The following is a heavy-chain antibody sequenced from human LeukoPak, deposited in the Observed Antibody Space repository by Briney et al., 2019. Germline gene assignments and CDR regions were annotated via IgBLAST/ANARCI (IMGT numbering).Heavy chain of an antibody. CDR1: GYTFTSYY. V-gene: IGHV1-46*01. CDR3: AREEVYCSGGSCPPRYEYFQH. Sequence: ASVKVSCKASGYTFTSYYMHWVRQAPGQGLEWMGIINPSGGNTSYAQKFQGRVTMTRDTSTSTVYMELSSLRSEDTAVYYCAREEVYCSGGSCPPRYEYFQHWGQGTLVTVSS. CDR2: INPSGGNT. D-gene: IGHD2-15*01. J-gene: IGHJ1*01.